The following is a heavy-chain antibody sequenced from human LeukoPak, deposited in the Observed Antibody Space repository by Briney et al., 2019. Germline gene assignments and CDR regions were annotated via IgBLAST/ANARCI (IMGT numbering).Heavy chain of an antibody. J-gene: IGHJ1*01. CDR2: IYYSGST. Sequence: SETLSLTCTVSGGSVSSGSYYWSWIRQPPGKGLEWIGYIYYSGSTNYNPSLKSRVTISVDTSKNQFSLKLSSVTAADTAVYYCARSYYDSSGYYWGEYFQHWGQGTLVTASS. D-gene: IGHD3-22*01. CDR3: ARSYYDSSGYYWGEYFQH. V-gene: IGHV4-61*01. CDR1: GGSVSSGSYY.